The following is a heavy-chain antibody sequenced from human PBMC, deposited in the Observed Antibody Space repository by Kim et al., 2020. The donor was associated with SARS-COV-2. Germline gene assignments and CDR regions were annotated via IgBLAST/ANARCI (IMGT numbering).Heavy chain of an antibody. J-gene: IGHJ4*02. Sequence: SETLSLTCTVSGGSISSGSYYWSWIRQPAGKGLEWIGRIYTSGSTNYNPSLKSRVTISVDTSKNQFSLKLSSVTAADMAVYYCARDRGSDILTGYYAPHFDYWGQGTLVTVSS. V-gene: IGHV4-61*02. CDR3: ARDRGSDILTGYYAPHFDY. CDR2: IYTSGST. CDR1: GGSISSGSYY. D-gene: IGHD3-9*01.